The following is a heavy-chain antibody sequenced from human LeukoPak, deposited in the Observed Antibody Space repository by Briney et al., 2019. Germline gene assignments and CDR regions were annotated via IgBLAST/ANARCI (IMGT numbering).Heavy chain of an antibody. Sequence: GASVKVSCKASGYTFTIYGISWVRQAPGQGLEWMGWINTYNGNTNYAQKLQGRVTMTTDTSTSTAYMELWSLRSDDTAVYYCARDTLIHSSSWPLDYWGQGTLVTVSS. D-gene: IGHD6-13*01. CDR3: ARDTLIHSSSWPLDY. V-gene: IGHV1-18*01. CDR1: GYTFTIYG. CDR2: INTYNGNT. J-gene: IGHJ4*02.